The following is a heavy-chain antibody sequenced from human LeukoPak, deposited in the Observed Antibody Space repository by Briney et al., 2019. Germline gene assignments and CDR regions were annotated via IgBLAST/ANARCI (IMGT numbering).Heavy chain of an antibody. Sequence: GRSLRLSCAASGFTLSSYAMHWIRQAPGKGLEWVAVISDDGSDKYYADSVKGRFNISRDTSKNTLYMQINSLRVEDMALYYCARDLYSKGWFPDFWGQGTLVTVSS. CDR2: ISDDGSDK. V-gene: IGHV3-30*01. J-gene: IGHJ4*02. CDR1: GFTLSSYA. D-gene: IGHD6-19*01. CDR3: ARDLYSKGWFPDF.